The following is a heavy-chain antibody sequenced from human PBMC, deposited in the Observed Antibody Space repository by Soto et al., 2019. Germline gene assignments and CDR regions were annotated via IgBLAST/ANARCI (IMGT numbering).Heavy chain of an antibody. J-gene: IGHJ4*02. V-gene: IGHV1-69*04. D-gene: IGHD1-7*01. Sequence: ASVKVSCKASGGTFSSYTISWVRQAPGQGLEWMGRIIPILGIANYAQKSQGRVTITADKSTSTAYMELSSLRSEDTAVYYCARDDLELGAIYDYWGQGTLVTVSS. CDR2: IIPILGIA. CDR3: ARDDLELGAIYDY. CDR1: GGTFSSYT.